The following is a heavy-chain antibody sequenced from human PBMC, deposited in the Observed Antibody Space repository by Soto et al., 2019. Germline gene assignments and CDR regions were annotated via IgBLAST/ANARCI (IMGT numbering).Heavy chain of an antibody. CDR2: TSSSSSYI. CDR3: ARESGGYSYGDQHDFDY. Sequence: GGSLRLSCAASGFTFSSYSMNWVRQAPGKGLEWVSSTSSSSSYIYYADSVKGRFTISRDNAKNSLYLQMNSLRAEDTAVYYCARESGGYSYGDQHDFDYWGQGTLVTVSS. J-gene: IGHJ4*02. V-gene: IGHV3-21*01. D-gene: IGHD5-18*01. CDR1: GFTFSSYS.